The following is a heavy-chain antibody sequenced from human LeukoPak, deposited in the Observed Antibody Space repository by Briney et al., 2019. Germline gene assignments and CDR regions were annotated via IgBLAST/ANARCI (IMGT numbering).Heavy chain of an antibody. J-gene: IGHJ4*02. D-gene: IGHD6-13*01. CDR3: AREKSGIAAAELTY. CDR1: GFTFSSYW. Sequence: PGGSLRLSCAASGFTFSSYWMHWVRQAPGKGLVWVSRINSDGSSTSYADFVKGRFTISRDNSKNTLYLQMNRLRSDDTAVYYCAREKSGIAAAELTYWGQGTLVTVSS. CDR2: INSDGSST. V-gene: IGHV3-74*01.